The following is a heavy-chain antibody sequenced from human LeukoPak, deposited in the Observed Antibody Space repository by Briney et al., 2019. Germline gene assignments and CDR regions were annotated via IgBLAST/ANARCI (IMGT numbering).Heavy chain of an antibody. CDR1: GFTFSGYS. Sequence: PGGSLRLSCAASGFTFSGYSMNWVRQAPGKGLEWVSSISSSSSYIYYADSVKGRFTISRDNAKNSLYLQMNSLRAEDTAVYYCARDFTGSPKLPFDYWGQGTLVTVSS. D-gene: IGHD4-23*01. J-gene: IGHJ4*02. CDR3: ARDFTGSPKLPFDY. V-gene: IGHV3-21*01. CDR2: ISSSSSYI.